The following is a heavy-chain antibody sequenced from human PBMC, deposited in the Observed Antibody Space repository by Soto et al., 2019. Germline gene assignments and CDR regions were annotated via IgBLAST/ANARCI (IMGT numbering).Heavy chain of an antibody. D-gene: IGHD3-9*01. CDR3: AGDEGGYDILTGYYKAHHFDY. J-gene: IGHJ4*02. CDR1: GYTXTHFY. V-gene: IGHV1-18*01. Sequence: SXKVSCKASGYTXTHFYITLVRQAPGQGLEWMGAISPHNFNTNYAQKFRGRVTLTTEKSTNTAYMDMRRLTSDDTAVYYCAGDEGGYDILTGYYKAHHFDYWGQGVPGTVSS. CDR2: ISPHNFNT.